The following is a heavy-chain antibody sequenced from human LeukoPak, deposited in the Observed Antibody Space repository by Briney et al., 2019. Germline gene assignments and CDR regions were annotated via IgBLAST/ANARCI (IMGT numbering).Heavy chain of an antibody. CDR3: ARVRSGYYPRYAFDI. D-gene: IGHD3-22*01. CDR2: INPSGGST. V-gene: IGHV1-46*01. CDR1: GHTFTSYY. Sequence: ASVKVSCKASGHTFTSYYMHWVRQAPGQGLEWIGIINPSGGSTSYAQKFQGRVTMTRDTSTSTVYMELSSLRSEDTAVYYCARVRSGYYPRYAFDIWGQGTMVTVSS. J-gene: IGHJ3*02.